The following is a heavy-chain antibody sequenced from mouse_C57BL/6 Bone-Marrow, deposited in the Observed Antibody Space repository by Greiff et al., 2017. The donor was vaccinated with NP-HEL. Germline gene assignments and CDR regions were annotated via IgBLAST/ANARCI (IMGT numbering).Heavy chain of an antibody. J-gene: IGHJ4*01. D-gene: IGHD3-2*02. CDR2: INPSSGYT. CDR3: ARRTAQATLYYYAMDY. V-gene: IGHV1-4*01. CDR1: GYTFTSYT. Sequence: VQLQQSGAELARPGASVKMSCKASGYTFTSYTMHWVKQRPGQGLEWIGYINPSSGYTKYNQKFKDKATLTADKSSSTAYMQLSSLTSEDSAVYYCARRTAQATLYYYAMDYWGQGTSVTVSS.